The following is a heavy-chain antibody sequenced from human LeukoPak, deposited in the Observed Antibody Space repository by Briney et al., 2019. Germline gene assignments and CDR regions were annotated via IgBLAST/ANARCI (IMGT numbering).Heavy chain of an antibody. CDR3: ARHEYYGSGSQHIFDY. D-gene: IGHD3-10*01. CDR2: IYYSGRT. Sequence: PSETPSLTCTVSGGSISTSSYYWGWIRQPPGKGLEWIGSIYYSGRTSYNPSLKSRVTISVDTSKNQFSLKLSSVTAADTTVYYCARHEYYGSGSQHIFDYWGQGTLVTVSS. J-gene: IGHJ4*02. CDR1: GGSISTSSYY. V-gene: IGHV4-39*01.